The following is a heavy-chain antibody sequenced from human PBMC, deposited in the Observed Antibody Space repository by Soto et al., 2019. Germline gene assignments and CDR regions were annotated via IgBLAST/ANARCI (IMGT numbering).Heavy chain of an antibody. CDR1: GYTFTSYY. D-gene: IGHD2-15*01. Sequence: GASVKVSCKASGYTFTSYYMHWVRQAPGQGPEWMGIINPSGGSTSYAQKFQGRVTMTRDTSTSTVYMELSSLRSEDTAVYYCARGYSDIVVVVAAFSGAFDIWGQGTMVTVSS. CDR3: ARGYSDIVVVVAAFSGAFDI. J-gene: IGHJ3*02. CDR2: INPSGGST. V-gene: IGHV1-46*01.